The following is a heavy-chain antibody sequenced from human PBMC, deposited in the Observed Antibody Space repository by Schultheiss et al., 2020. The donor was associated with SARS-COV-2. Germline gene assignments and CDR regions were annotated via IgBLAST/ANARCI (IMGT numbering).Heavy chain of an antibody. CDR1: GYTFTSYG. CDR2: IIPIFGTA. Sequence: SVKVSCKASGYTFTSYGISWVRQAPGQGLEWMGGIIPIFGTANYAQKFQGRVTITADESTSTAYMELSSLRSEDTAVYYCARGTHSRRPNNWFDPWGQGTLVTVSS. CDR3: ARGTHSRRPNNWFDP. V-gene: IGHV1-69*13. J-gene: IGHJ5*02. D-gene: IGHD6-13*01.